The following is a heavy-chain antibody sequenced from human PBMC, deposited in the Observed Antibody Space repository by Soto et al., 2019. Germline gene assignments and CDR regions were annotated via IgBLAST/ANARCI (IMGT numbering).Heavy chain of an antibody. J-gene: IGHJ2*01. V-gene: IGHV3-30-3*01. CDR2: ISYDGSNK. CDR1: GFTFSSYA. CDR3: ARDPPYDDVWGSYRPWWYFDL. Sequence: QVQLVESGGGVVQPGRSLRLSCAASGFTFSSYAMHWVRQAPGKGLEWVAVISYDGSNKYYADSVKGRFTISRDNSKNTLYLQMNSLRAEDTAVYYCARDPPYDDVWGSYRPWWYFDLWGRGTLVTVSS. D-gene: IGHD3-16*02.